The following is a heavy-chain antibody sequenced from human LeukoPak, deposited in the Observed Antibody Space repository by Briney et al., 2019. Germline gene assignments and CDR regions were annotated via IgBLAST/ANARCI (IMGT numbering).Heavy chain of an antibody. V-gene: IGHV4-34*01. J-gene: IGHJ4*02. D-gene: IGHD6-19*01. CDR1: GGSFSGYY. Sequence: SETLSLTCAVYGGSFSGYYWSWIRQPPGKGLEWIGEINHSESTNYNPSLESRVTISVDTSKNQFSLKLSSVTAADTAVYYCARVQQAVADYFDYWGQGTLVTVSS. CDR3: ARVQQAVADYFDY. CDR2: INHSEST.